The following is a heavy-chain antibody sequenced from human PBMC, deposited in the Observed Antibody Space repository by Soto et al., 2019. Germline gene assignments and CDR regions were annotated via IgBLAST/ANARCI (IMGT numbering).Heavy chain of an antibody. Sequence: QVQLQESGPGLVKPSETLSLTCTVSGGSIDGYNCAWIRQTPGKALEWVGYVYDNGDSGYNPSLKSRVTLSMDTSKSQFSLQLRSVTAADTAVYYWVRQGIGRLHGLVDVWGRGTTVTVSS. D-gene: IGHD5-12*01. CDR2: VYDNGDS. V-gene: IGHV4-59*08. CDR1: GGSIDGYN. CDR3: VRQGIGRLHGLVDV. J-gene: IGHJ6*01.